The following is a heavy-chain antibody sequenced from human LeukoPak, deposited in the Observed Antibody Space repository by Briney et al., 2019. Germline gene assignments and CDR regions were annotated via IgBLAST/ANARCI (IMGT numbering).Heavy chain of an antibody. CDR1: GFTFSSYS. Sequence: KTGGSLRLSCAASGFTFSSYSMNWVRQAPGNGLEWVSSISSSSSYIYYADSVKGRFTISRDNAKNSLYLQMNSLRAEDTAVYYCARSSAVTAVGSFDPWGQGTLVTVSS. CDR3: ARSSAVTAVGSFDP. J-gene: IGHJ5*02. D-gene: IGHD4-23*01. CDR2: ISSSSSYI. V-gene: IGHV3-21*01.